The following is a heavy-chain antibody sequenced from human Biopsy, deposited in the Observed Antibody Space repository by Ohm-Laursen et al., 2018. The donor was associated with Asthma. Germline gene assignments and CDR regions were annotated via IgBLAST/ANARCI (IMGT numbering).Heavy chain of an antibody. Sequence: SLRLSCSPSGLNFEDYVKHWVRQAPGKGMEWVSGISWNSRSIGYGDSVKGRFTISRDNTKNSLYLQMNSLSPEDTAMYYCRALPTRTMYFDSWGQGTLVTVSS. CDR1: GLNFEDYV. CDR3: RALPTRTMYFDS. J-gene: IGHJ4*02. V-gene: IGHV3-9*01. CDR2: ISWNSRSI. D-gene: IGHD4/OR15-4a*01.